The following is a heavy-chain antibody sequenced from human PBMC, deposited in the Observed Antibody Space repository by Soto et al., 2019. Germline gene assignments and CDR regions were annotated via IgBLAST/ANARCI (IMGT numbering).Heavy chain of an antibody. CDR1: GGTFSSYA. Sequence: ASVKVSCKASGGTFSSYAISWVRQAPGQGLEWMGGIIPIFGTANYAQKFQGRVTITADESTSTAYMELSSLRSEDTAVYYCAGMTSIAARPVDYWGQGTLVTVSS. V-gene: IGHV1-69*13. CDR3: AGMTSIAARPVDY. CDR2: IIPIFGTA. D-gene: IGHD6-6*01. J-gene: IGHJ4*02.